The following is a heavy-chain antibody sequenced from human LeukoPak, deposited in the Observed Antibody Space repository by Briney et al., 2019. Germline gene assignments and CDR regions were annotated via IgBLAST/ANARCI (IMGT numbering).Heavy chain of an antibody. Sequence: GGSLRLSCAASGFTFSSYAMHWVRQAPGKGLEWVAVISYDGSNKYYADSVKGRFTISRDNSKNTLYLQMNSLRAEDTAVYYCARAQVGADFDYWGQGTLVTVSS. J-gene: IGHJ4*02. CDR1: GFTFSSYA. V-gene: IGHV3-30*07. CDR2: ISYDGSNK. CDR3: ARAQVGADFDY. D-gene: IGHD1-26*01.